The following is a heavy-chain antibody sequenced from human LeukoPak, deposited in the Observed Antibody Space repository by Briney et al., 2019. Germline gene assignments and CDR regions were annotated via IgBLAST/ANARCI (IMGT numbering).Heavy chain of an antibody. V-gene: IGHV4-39*01. D-gene: IGHD6-19*01. CDR1: GGSISSSSYY. J-gene: IGHJ4*02. CDR2: IYYSGST. Sequence: SETLSLTCTVSGGSISSSSYYWGWIRQPPGKGLEWIGSIYYSGSTYYNPSLKSQVTISADTSKNQFSLKLSSVTAADTAVYYCARHDEAVAEDWGQGTLVTVSS. CDR3: ARHDEAVAED.